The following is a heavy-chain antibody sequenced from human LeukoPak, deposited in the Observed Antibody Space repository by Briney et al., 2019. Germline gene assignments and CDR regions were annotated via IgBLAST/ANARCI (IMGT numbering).Heavy chain of an antibody. CDR1: GGSISSYY. Sequence: SETLSLTCTVSGGSISSYYWSWLRQPPGKGLEWIGYVYNSGGTNYNPSLKSRVTISVDTSKNQFSLKLSSVTAADTAVYYCARDSEAARPWAYYFDYWGQGTLVTVSS. D-gene: IGHD6-6*01. V-gene: IGHV4-4*08. CDR3: ARDSEAARPWAYYFDY. J-gene: IGHJ4*02. CDR2: VYNSGGT.